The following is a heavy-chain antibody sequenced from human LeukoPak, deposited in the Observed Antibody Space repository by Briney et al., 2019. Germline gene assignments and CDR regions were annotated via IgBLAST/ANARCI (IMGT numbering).Heavy chain of an antibody. V-gene: IGHV3-7*01. CDR3: AKGGDCSSTSCYTPYYYYYMDV. J-gene: IGHJ6*03. CDR1: GFTFSSYW. CDR2: IKQDGSEK. Sequence: GGSLRLSCAASGFTFSSYWMSWVRQAPGKGLEWVANIKQDGSEKYYVDSVKGRFTISRDNAKNSLYLQMNSLRAEDTAVYYCAKGGDCSSTSCYTPYYYYYMDVWGKGTTVTVSS. D-gene: IGHD2-2*02.